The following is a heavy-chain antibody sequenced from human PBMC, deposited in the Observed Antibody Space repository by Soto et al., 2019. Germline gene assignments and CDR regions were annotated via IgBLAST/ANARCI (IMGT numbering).Heavy chain of an antibody. CDR1: GYTFSNFY. Sequence: QVQLVQSGAEVKKPGASVKVSFKASGYTFSNFYIHWVRQAPGQGLEWMGIINPSGGSTSYAQKFQGRVIMTRDTSTSTVYMELSILRSEDTAVHYCARADYYGSSGYHLDYWGQGTLVTVSS. CDR2: INPSGGST. V-gene: IGHV1-46*01. D-gene: IGHD3-22*01. CDR3: ARADYYGSSGYHLDY. J-gene: IGHJ4*02.